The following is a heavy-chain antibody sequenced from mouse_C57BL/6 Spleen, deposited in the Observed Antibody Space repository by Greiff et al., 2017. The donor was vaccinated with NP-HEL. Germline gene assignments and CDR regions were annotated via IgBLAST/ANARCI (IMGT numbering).Heavy chain of an antibody. J-gene: IGHJ2*01. CDR2: INPSSGYT. CDR3: ARRDITTVVGRDY. V-gene: IGHV1-7*01. D-gene: IGHD1-1*01. CDR1: GYTFTSYW. Sequence: QVHVKQSGAELAKPGASVKLSCKASGYTFTSYWLHWVKQRPGQGLEWIGYINPSSGYTKYNQKFKDKATLTADKSSSTAYMQLSSLTYEDSAVYYCARRDITTVVGRDYWGQGTTLTVSS.